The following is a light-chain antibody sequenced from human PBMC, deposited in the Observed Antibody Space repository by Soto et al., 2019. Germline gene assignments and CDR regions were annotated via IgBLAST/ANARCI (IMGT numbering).Light chain of an antibody. CDR3: SSYPASSYFYFV. CDR2: EVT. CDR1: SSDVGGYNY. J-gene: IGLJ3*02. V-gene: IGLV2-8*01. Sequence: QPVLTQPPSASGSPGQSVTISCTGTSSDVGGYNYVSWYQQYPGRAPKLMIYEVTKRPSGVPDRFSGSKSGNTASLTVSGLQAEDEAEYYCSSYPASSYFYFVSGGGTQLTVL.